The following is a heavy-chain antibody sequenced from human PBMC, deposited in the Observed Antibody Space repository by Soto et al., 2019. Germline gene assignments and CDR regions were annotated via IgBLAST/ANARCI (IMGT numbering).Heavy chain of an antibody. D-gene: IGHD1-26*01. CDR1: GFTFSSYA. J-gene: IGHJ6*02. Sequence: EVQLLESGGGLVQPGGSLRLSCAAAGFTFSSYAMSWVRQAPGKGLEWVASISESGGTTYYGDSVKGLLTISIDNSRNMLYLQMNRLRAEDTALHYCAKAYTYRGSHDVPDGMDVWGQGTTVAVSS. CDR3: AKAYTYRGSHDVPDGMDV. V-gene: IGHV3-23*01. CDR2: ISESGGTT.